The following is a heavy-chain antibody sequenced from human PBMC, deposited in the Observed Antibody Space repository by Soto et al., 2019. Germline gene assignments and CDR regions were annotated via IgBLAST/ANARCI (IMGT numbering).Heavy chain of an antibody. Sequence: VPVVQSKAEVKKPGASVKVSCKTSGYTFTDYDINWVRQAPGQGLEWMGWVSPDSGNAGYAQQFQGRVSMTSDTSTSTVSMELTSLRSEDTAVYFCEVTTGYWGQGTMVTVSS. CDR1: GYTFTDYD. CDR2: VSPDSGNA. V-gene: IGHV1-8*01. CDR3: EVTTGY. D-gene: IGHD3-9*01. J-gene: IGHJ4*02.